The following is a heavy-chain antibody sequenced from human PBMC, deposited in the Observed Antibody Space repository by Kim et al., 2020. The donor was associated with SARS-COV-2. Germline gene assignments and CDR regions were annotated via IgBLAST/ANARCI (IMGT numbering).Heavy chain of an antibody. CDR1: GGSISSYY. V-gene: IGHV4-59*01. CDR2: IYYSGST. CDR3: ARAPYGFGELGFLIDY. J-gene: IGHJ4*02. D-gene: IGHD3-10*01. Sequence: SETLSLTCTVSGGSISSYYWSWIRQPPGKGLEWIGYIYYSGSTNYNPSLKSRVTISVDTSKNQFSLKLSSVTAADTVVYYCARAPYGFGELGFLIDYWGQGTLVTVSS.